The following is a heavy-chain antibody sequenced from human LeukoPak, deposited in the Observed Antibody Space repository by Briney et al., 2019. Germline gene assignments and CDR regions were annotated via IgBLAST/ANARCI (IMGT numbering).Heavy chain of an antibody. CDR2: ISYDGSNK. J-gene: IGHJ3*02. V-gene: IGHV3-30-3*01. CDR3: ARDRAYDFWSGYSPDAFDI. D-gene: IGHD3-3*01. CDR1: GFTFSSHA. Sequence: GGSLRLSCAASGFTFSSHAMHWVRQAPGKGLEWVAVISYDGSNKYYADSVKGRFTISRDNSKNTLYLQMNSLRAEDTAVYYCARDRAYDFWSGYSPDAFDIWGQGTMVTVSS.